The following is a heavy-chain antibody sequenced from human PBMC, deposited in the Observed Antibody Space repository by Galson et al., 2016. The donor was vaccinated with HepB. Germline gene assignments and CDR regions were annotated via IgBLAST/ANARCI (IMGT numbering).Heavy chain of an antibody. Sequence: QSGAEVKKPGESLKISCKGSGYSFASYWIGWVRQMPGKGLEYMGITFPCDPDTTYTPSFQGQVTISVDKSISTAYLQWSSLEASDTAMYYCTRLRFFSAANYFYGMDVWGQGTTVTVSS. J-gene: IGHJ6*02. CDR3: TRLRFFSAANYFYGMDV. CDR1: GYSFASYW. V-gene: IGHV5-51*01. CDR2: TFPCDPDT. D-gene: IGHD3-10*01.